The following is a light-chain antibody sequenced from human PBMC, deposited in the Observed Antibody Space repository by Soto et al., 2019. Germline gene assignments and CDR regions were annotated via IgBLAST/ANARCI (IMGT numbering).Light chain of an antibody. J-gene: IGLJ2*01. CDR2: DVN. Sequence: QSALTQPRSVSGSRGQSVTISCTGTSSDFGGYNYIFWYQQHPGKAPKLMIYDVNKRPSGVPDRFSGSKSGNTASLTISGLQAEDEADYSCCSYAVTDVLFGGGTKLTVL. CDR3: CSYAVTDVL. CDR1: SSDFGGYNY. V-gene: IGLV2-11*01.